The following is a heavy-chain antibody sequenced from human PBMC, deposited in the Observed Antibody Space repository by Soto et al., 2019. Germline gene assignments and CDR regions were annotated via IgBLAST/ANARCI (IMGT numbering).Heavy chain of an antibody. CDR2: IIPIFGTA. CDR1: GGTFSSYA. D-gene: IGHD2-2*01. Sequence: QVQLVQAGAEVKKPGSSVKVSCKASGGTFSSYAISWVRQAPGQGLEWMGGIIPIFGTANYAQKFQCRVTITADESKITDYMELSSLRSEDTAVYYCAGSSPFKYPKCCYSMDVWGQGTTVTGSS. J-gene: IGHJ6*02. V-gene: IGHV1-69*01. CDR3: AGSSPFKYPKCCYSMDV.